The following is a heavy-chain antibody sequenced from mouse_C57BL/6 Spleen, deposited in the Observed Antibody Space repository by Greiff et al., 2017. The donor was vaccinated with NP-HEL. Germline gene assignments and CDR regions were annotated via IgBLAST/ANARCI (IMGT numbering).Heavy chain of an antibody. Sequence: SETHYNQKFKDKATLTVDKSSSTAYMQLSSLTSEDSAVYYCARRAVGYFDVWGTGTTVTVSS. V-gene: IGHV1-52*01. CDR2: SET. CDR3: ARRAVGYFDV. J-gene: IGHJ1*03. D-gene: IGHD1-1*01.